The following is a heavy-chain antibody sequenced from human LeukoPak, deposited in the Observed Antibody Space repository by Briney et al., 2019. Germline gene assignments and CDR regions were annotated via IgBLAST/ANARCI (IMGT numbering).Heavy chain of an antibody. CDR1: GGSISTYY. Sequence: SETLSLTCTVSGGSISTYYWSWIRQPPGKGLEWIGYIYYSGSTNYNPSLKSRVTISVDTSKNQFSLKLSSVTAADTTVYYCARSHSVWTSFDYWGQGTLVTVSS. V-gene: IGHV4-59*01. D-gene: IGHD3/OR15-3a*01. J-gene: IGHJ4*02. CDR2: IYYSGST. CDR3: ARSHSVWTSFDY.